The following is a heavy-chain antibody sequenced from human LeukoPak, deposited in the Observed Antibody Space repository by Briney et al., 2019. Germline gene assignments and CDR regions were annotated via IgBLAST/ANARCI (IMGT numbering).Heavy chain of an antibody. CDR1: GDSFSSNSAA. V-gene: IGHV6-1*01. J-gene: IGHJ5*02. CDR2: TYYRSKWYN. D-gene: IGHD6-13*01. CDR3: ARDSSSWYGGVDP. Sequence: SQTLSLTCAISGDSFSSNSAAWNWIRQSPSRGLEWLVRTYYRSKWYNDYAVSVKSRITINPDTSKNQFSLQLNSVTPEDTAVYYCARDSSSWYGGVDPWGQGTLVAVST.